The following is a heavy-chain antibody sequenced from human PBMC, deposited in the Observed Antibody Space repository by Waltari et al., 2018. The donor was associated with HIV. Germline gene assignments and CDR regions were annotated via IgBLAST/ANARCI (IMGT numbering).Heavy chain of an antibody. Sequence: EVQLVETGGGLTQPGGCLSSSFNASGFSVHTSYMSCGRQSPGMGLEWVSSIYSSGNTYDADSVKGRFTISRDNTKNTVYFEMNSLRAEDTAVYFCARESMYSGSFYFYYYGMDVWGQGTTVTVSS. D-gene: IGHD1-26*01. CDR2: IYSSGNT. J-gene: IGHJ6*02. CDR3: ARESMYSGSFYFYYYGMDV. CDR1: GFSVHTSY. V-gene: IGHV3-53*02.